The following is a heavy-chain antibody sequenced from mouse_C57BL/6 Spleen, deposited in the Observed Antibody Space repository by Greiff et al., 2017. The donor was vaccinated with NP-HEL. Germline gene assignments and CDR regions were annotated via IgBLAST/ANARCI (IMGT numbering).Heavy chain of an antibody. J-gene: IGHJ4*01. CDR3: ARGDYGSRKDDAMDY. V-gene: IGHV5-17*01. Sequence: EVKLMESGGGLVKPGGSLKLSCAASGFTFSDYGMHWVRQAPEKGLEWVAYISSGSSTIYYADTVKGRFTISRDNAKNTLFLQMTSLRSEDTAMYYCARGDYGSRKDDAMDYWGQRTSVTVSS. CDR1: GFTFSDYG. D-gene: IGHD1-1*01. CDR2: ISSGSSTI.